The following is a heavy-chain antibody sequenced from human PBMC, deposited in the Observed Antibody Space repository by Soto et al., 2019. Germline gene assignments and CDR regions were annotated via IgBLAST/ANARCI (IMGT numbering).Heavy chain of an antibody. Sequence: SVKVSCTASAGPFSSYASSWVRQAPGQGLEWMGGIIPIFGTANYAQKFQGRVTITADESTSTAYMELSSLRSEDTAVYYCARDGYNRIPPAFDIWGQGTMVTVSS. CDR1: AGPFSSYA. D-gene: IGHD5-12*01. V-gene: IGHV1-69*01. CDR2: IIPIFGTA. J-gene: IGHJ3*02. CDR3: ARDGYNRIPPAFDI.